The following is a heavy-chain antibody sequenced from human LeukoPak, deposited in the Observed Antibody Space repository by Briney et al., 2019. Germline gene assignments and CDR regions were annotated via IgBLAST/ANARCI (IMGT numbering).Heavy chain of an antibody. CDR3: ARGAPAGSFDY. CDR1: GGSFSGYY. Sequence: TSETLSLTCAVYGGSFSGYYWSWIRQPPGKGLEWTGEINHSGSTNYNPSLKSRVTISVDTSKNQFSLKLSSVTAADTAVYYCARGAPAGSFDYWGQGTLVTVSS. J-gene: IGHJ4*02. V-gene: IGHV4-34*01. CDR2: INHSGST.